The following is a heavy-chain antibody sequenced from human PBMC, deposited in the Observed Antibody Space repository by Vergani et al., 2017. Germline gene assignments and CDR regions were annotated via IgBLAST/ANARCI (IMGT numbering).Heavy chain of an antibody. CDR3: ANDREMATTLGYFQV. J-gene: IGHJ1*01. CDR2: IIPIFGTA. D-gene: IGHD5-24*01. V-gene: IGHV1-69*01. CDR1: GGTFSSYA. Sequence: QVQLVQSGTEVKKPGSSVKVSCKASGGTFSSYAISWVRQAPGQGLEWMGGIIPIFGTANYAQKFQGRVTFTADESTSTAYMELSSLRSEDTAVYYCANDREMATTLGYFQVWGQGTLVTVSS.